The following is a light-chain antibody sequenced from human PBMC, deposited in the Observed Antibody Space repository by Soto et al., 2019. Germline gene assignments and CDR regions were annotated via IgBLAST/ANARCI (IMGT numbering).Light chain of an antibody. CDR2: GAS. CDR1: QSVSSN. J-gene: IGKJ5*01. Sequence: EIVMTQSPATLSVSPGERATLSCRASQSVSSNLAWYQQKPGQAPRLLIYGASRRATGIPDRFSGSGFGTDFTLTISSLEPEDAAVYYCQQRSNWPPITFGQGTRLEN. CDR3: QQRSNWPPIT. V-gene: IGKV3-11*01.